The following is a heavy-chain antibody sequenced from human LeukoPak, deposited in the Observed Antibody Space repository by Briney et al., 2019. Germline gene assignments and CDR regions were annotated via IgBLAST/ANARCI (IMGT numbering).Heavy chain of an antibody. Sequence: ASVKVSCKASGGTFSSYAISWVRQAPGQGLEWMGGIIPIFGTANYAQKFQGRVTITADESTSTAYMELSSLRSEDTAVYYCARDHRTVDTATLFDYWGQGTLVTGSS. CDR3: ARDHRTVDTATLFDY. D-gene: IGHD5-18*01. V-gene: IGHV1-69*13. J-gene: IGHJ4*02. CDR2: IIPIFGTA. CDR1: GGTFSSYA.